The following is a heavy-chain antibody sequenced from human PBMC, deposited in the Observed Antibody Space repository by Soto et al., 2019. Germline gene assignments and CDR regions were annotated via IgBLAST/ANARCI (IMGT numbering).Heavy chain of an antibody. CDR3: VKSRGGNNFDFFD. CDR2: IRGNGDPP. Sequence: GGSLRLSCSASGFTFSSYAMHWVRQAPGKGLEYVSGIRGNGDPPFYADSVKGRFTISRDNSKNTLYLQMSSLSADDTAVYYCVKSRGGNNFDFFDRGQGALVTVSS. J-gene: IGHJ4*02. V-gene: IGHV3-64D*06. CDR1: GFTFSSYA. D-gene: IGHD5-12*01.